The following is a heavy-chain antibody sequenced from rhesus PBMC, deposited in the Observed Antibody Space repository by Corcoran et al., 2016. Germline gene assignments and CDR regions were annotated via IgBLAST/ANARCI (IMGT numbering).Heavy chain of an antibody. CDR2: ITYSGST. D-gene: IGHD2-15*01. CDR1: GYSISSDYY. CDR3: ARVRAQSSDY. J-gene: IGHJ4*01. V-gene: IGHV4-122*02. Sequence: QVQLQESGPGLVKPSETLSLTCAVSGYSISSDYYWSWIRQPPGKGLEWIGSITYSGSTSYNPSLKSRVTMSRDTSKNQFSLKLSSVTAADTAVYYCARVRAQSSDYWGQGVLVTVSS.